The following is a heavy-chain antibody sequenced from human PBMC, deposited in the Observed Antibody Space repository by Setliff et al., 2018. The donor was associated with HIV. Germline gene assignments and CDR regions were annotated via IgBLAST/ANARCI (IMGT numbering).Heavy chain of an antibody. V-gene: IGHV4-4*09. J-gene: IGHJ4*02. CDR3: ARHAIDSGGYYSQFDY. CDR1: GGSISRYY. D-gene: IGHD3-22*01. Sequence: SETLSLTCTVSGGSISRYYWSWIRQPPGKGLEWNGYSHTSGNTNYNPSLKSRVTISVDTSKNQFSLKLSSVTAADTSVYYCARHAIDSGGYYSQFDYWGQGTLVTVSS. CDR2: SHTSGNT.